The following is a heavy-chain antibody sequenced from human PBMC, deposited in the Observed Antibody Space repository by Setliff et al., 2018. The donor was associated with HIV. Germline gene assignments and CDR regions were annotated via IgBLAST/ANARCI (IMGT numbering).Heavy chain of an antibody. CDR3: ARTRSGTYYGEMNWFDP. D-gene: IGHD3-10*01. CDR2: LFYNGNT. CDR1: GGSISNNSYY. Sequence: PSETLSLTCTVSGGSISNNSYYWGWVRQPPGKGLELIGNLFYNGNTKYNPSLKSRVTISVDTSKNRFSLTLRSVTAADTAVYYCARTRSGTYYGEMNWFDPWGQGILVTVSS. J-gene: IGHJ5*02. V-gene: IGHV4-39*07.